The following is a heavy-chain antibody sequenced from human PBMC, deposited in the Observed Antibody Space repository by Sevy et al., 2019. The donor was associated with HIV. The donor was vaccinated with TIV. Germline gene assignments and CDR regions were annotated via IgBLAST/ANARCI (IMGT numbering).Heavy chain of an antibody. J-gene: IGHJ2*01. V-gene: IGHV3-23*01. Sequence: GGSLRLSCAASGFTFNNYAMSWVRQAPGKGLEGKGLEWVSTISGDGCGTYYADSVRGRFTISRDNSKNTLYLQVNSLRVEDTAMYYCAKHYIHDIADGWYFDLWGRGTLVTVSS. CDR1: GFTFNNYA. CDR3: AKHYIHDIADGWYFDL. CDR2: ISGDGCGT. D-gene: IGHD6-13*01.